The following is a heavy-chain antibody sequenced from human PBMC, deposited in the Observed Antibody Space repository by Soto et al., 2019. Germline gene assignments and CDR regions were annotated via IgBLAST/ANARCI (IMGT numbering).Heavy chain of an antibody. V-gene: IGHV1-18*01. CDR2: ISAYNGDT. D-gene: IGHD3-22*01. J-gene: IGHJ4*01. CDR3: ARDLYYRPTSGYPDF. Sequence: GASVKVCCKASAYTFTSYGITWVRQAPGQGLEWMGWISAYNGDTNYAQKFQGRVTLTTDASTSTAYMELRGLRSDDTALYFCARDLYYRPTSGYPDFWGQGTLVTVSS. CDR1: AYTFTSYG.